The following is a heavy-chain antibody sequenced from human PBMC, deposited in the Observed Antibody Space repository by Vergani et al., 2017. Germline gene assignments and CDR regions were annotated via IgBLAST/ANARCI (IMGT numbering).Heavy chain of an antibody. CDR2: INPTTGNP. CDR3: ARALGGIVVVTAFDY. Sequence: QEQLVQSGSELKKPGASVKVSCKASGYSFNNYAIHWVRQAPGQGLEWMGWINPTTGNPTYARAFTGRFVFSLDTSISTAYLQIGSLKAEDTAVYYCARALGGIVVVTAFDYWGQGTLVTVSS. CDR1: GYSFNNYA. J-gene: IGHJ4*02. V-gene: IGHV7-4-1*01. D-gene: IGHD2-21*02.